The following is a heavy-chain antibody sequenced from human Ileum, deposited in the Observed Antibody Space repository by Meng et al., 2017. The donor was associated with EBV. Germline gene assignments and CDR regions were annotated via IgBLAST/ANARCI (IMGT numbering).Heavy chain of an antibody. D-gene: IGHD1-14*01. CDR1: GFTFGNYW. J-gene: IGHJ4*02. V-gene: IGHV3-74*01. Sequence: EVKLVESXGGLVQPGXSLRLSCAASGFTFGNYWMHWVRQAPGKGPEWVARISLDGSSTDYADSVKGRFTISRDNAKNTLYLQMNSLKVEDTGVYYCVRQGRTTAMAFAYWGQGTLVTVSS. CDR3: VRQGRTTAMAFAY. CDR2: ISLDGSST.